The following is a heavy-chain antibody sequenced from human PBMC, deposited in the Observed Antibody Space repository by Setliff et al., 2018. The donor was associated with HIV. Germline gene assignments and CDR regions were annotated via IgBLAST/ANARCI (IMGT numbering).Heavy chain of an antibody. CDR2: MNHSGST. CDR3: ARVVTHPYSGVVDAFDI. CDR1: GGSSSGYY. J-gene: IGHJ3*02. V-gene: IGHV4-34*01. Sequence: SETLSLTCAVYGGSSSGYYWSWIRQPPGKGLEWIGDMNHSGSTNYNPSLKSRVTISTDTSKNQFSLKLSSVTAADTAVYYCARVVTHPYSGVVDAFDIWGQGTMVTVSS. D-gene: IGHD3-3*01.